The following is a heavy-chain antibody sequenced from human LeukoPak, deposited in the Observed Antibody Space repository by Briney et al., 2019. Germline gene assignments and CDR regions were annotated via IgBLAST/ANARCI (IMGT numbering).Heavy chain of an antibody. J-gene: IGHJ5*02. CDR2: IYYSGST. D-gene: IGHD2-2*01. CDR1: GGSISSHY. V-gene: IGHV4-59*11. Sequence: PSETLSLTCTVSGGSISSHYWSWIRQPPGKGLEWIGYIYYSGSTNYNPSLKSRVTISVDTSKNQFSLKLSSVTAADTAVYYCARNGGGYCSSTSCYRPIEFDPWGPGTLVTVSS. CDR3: ARNGGGYCSSTSCYRPIEFDP.